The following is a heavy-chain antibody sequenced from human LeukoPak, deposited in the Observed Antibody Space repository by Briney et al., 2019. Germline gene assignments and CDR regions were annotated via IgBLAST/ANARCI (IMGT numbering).Heavy chain of an antibody. CDR3: ARLIAADPQLDC. J-gene: IGHJ4*02. D-gene: IGHD6-13*01. CDR1: GDSISDYY. V-gene: IGHV4-59*08. CDR2: IYYSGST. Sequence: SETLSLTCTVSGDSISDYYWNWIRQPPGKGLEWIGYIYYSGSTNYSPSLKSRVTISVDTSKNQFSLKLSSVTAADTAIYYCARLIAADPQLDCWGQGTLVTVSS.